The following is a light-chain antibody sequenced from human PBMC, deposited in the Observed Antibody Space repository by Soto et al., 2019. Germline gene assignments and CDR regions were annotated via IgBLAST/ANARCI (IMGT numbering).Light chain of an antibody. Sequence: QSVLTQPPSVSGAPGQRVTISCTGSSSNIGAGYDVHWYQQLPGTAPKLLIYGNSNRPSGVPDRFSGSKSGTSASLAITGLKAEDGADYYCQSYDSSLSAHVVFGGGTKLTVL. CDR3: QSYDSSLSAHVV. CDR1: SSNIGAGYD. CDR2: GNS. J-gene: IGLJ2*01. V-gene: IGLV1-40*01.